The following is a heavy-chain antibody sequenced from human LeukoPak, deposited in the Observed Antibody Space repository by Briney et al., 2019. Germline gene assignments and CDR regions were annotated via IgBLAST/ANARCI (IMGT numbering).Heavy chain of an antibody. CDR2: MNPNSCNT. Sequence: ASVKVSCKASGYTFTSYDINWVRQATGQGLEWMGWMNPNSCNTGYAQKFQGRVTITRNTSISTAYMELSSLRSEDTAVYYCARGTSPQYDFWSGYHLSWFDPWGQGTLVTVSS. V-gene: IGHV1-8*03. J-gene: IGHJ5*02. D-gene: IGHD3-3*01. CDR1: GYTFTSYD. CDR3: ARGTSPQYDFWSGYHLSWFDP.